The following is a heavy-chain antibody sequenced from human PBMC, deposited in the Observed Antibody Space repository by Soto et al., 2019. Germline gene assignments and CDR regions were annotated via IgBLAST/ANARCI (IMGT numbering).Heavy chain of an antibody. CDR3: AKSGSRSYFDN. CDR1: GFTFSSYA. Sequence: GGSLRLSCAASGFTFSSYAMSWVRQAPGKGLEWVSSISPSGDNTYYADSVKGRFTISRDSSKNMLYLQMNSLRAEDTAVYYCAKSGSRSYFDNWGQGTLVTVSS. J-gene: IGHJ4*02. V-gene: IGHV3-23*01. D-gene: IGHD1-26*01. CDR2: ISPSGDNT.